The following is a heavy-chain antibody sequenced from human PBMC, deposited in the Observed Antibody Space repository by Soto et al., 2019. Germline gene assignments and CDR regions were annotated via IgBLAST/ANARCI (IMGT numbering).Heavy chain of an antibody. D-gene: IGHD6-19*01. CDR1: GFTFRSYA. J-gene: IGHJ3*02. Sequence: GGSLRLSCAASGFTFRSYAMSWVRQAPGKGLEWVSAISGSGGTTYYADSVKGRFTFSRDNSKNTLYLQMNSLRAEDTAVYYCAKTANGWFSAFAIWGQGTMVTVS. CDR3: AKTANGWFSAFAI. V-gene: IGHV3-23*01. CDR2: ISGSGGTT.